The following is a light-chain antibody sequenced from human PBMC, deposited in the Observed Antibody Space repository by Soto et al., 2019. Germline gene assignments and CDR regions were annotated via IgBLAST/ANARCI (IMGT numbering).Light chain of an antibody. CDR2: DVS. CDR1: SSDVGTYNY. J-gene: IGLJ2*01. Sequence: QSVLTQPRSVSGPPGQSVSISCSGTSSDVGTYNYVSWYQQHPGKAPKLMIYDVSKRPSGVPDRFSGSKSGNTASLTISWLQAEDEADYYCCSYAGGYTHSVFGGGTKVTVL. V-gene: IGLV2-11*01. CDR3: CSYAGGYTHSV.